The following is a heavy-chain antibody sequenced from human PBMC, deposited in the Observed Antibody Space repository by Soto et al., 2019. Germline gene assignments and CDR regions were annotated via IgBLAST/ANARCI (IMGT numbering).Heavy chain of an antibody. D-gene: IGHD1-26*01. J-gene: IGHJ3*02. CDR3: ARLPIVGATWAFDI. Sequence: SETLSLTCTVSYGSISSSSYYWGFINQPPGKGLEWIGSIYYSGSTYYNPSLKSRVTISVDTSKNQFSLKLSSVTAADTAVYYCARLPIVGATWAFDIWGQGTMVTVSS. CDR2: IYYSGST. V-gene: IGHV4-39*01. CDR1: YGSISSSSYY.